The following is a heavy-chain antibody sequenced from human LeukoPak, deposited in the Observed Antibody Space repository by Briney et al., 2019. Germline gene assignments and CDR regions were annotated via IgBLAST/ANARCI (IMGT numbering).Heavy chain of an antibody. J-gene: IGHJ4*02. D-gene: IGHD4-17*01. V-gene: IGHV1-69*04. CDR1: GGTFSSYA. CDR3: ARVPRDYGDYGYFDY. CDR2: IIPILGIA. Sequence: ASVKVSCKASGGTFSSYAISWVRQAPGQGLEWRGRIIPILGIANYAQKFQGRVTITADKSTSTAYMELSSLRSEDTAVYYCARVPRDYGDYGYFDYWGQGTLVTVSS.